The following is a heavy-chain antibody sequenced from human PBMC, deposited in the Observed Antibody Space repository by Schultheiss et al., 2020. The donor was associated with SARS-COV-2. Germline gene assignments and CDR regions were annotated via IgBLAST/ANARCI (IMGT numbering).Heavy chain of an antibody. D-gene: IGHD6-13*01. CDR1: GFTFSNAW. J-gene: IGHJ4*02. CDR2: ISSSGSTI. CDR3: AATRSSGWSLSY. V-gene: IGHV3-11*04. Sequence: GESLKISCAASGFTFSNAWMSWVRQAPGKGLEWVSYISSSGSTIYYAHSVKGRFTISRDNGKNSLYLQMNSLRAEDTAVYYCAATRSSGWSLSYWGQGTLVTVSS.